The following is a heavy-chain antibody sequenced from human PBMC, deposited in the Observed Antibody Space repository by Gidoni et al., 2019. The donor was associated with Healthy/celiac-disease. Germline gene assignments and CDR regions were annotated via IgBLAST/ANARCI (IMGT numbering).Heavy chain of an antibody. Sequence: EVQLVESGGGLVQPGGSLRLSCAASGFTVSSNYMSWVRQAPGKGLEWVSVIYSGGSTYYADSVKGRFTISRDNSKNTLYLQMNSLRAEDTAVYYCARNAFEYSSSSWFDPWGQGTLVTVSS. CDR2: IYSGGST. CDR1: GFTVSSNY. CDR3: ARNAFEYSSSSWFDP. V-gene: IGHV3-66*02. J-gene: IGHJ5*02. D-gene: IGHD6-6*01.